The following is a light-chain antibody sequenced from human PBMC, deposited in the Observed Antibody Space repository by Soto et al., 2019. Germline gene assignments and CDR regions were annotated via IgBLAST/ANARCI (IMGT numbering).Light chain of an antibody. CDR3: CSYAGNSLWV. CDR2: DVS. V-gene: IGLV2-11*01. CDR1: SSDVGGYNY. Sequence: QSVLTQPRSVSGSPGQSVTISCTGTSSDVGGYNYVSWYQQHPGKAPKLMIYDVSKWPXGVPDXFSGSKSGNTASLTISGLQAEDEADYYCCSYAGNSLWVFGGGTKLTVL. J-gene: IGLJ3*02.